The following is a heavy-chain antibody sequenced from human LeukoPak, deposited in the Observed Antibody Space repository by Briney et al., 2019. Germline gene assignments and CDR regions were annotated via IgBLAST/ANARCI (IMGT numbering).Heavy chain of an antibody. CDR3: ARLVSVHDAFDI. CDR1: GYTFTSYD. J-gene: IGHJ3*02. Sequence: ASVKVSCKASGYTFTSYDINWVRQATGQGLEWMGWMNPNSGNTGYAQKFQGGVTMTRNTSISTAYMELSSLRSEDTAVYYCARLVSVHDAFDIWGQGTMVTVSS. V-gene: IGHV1-8*01. CDR2: MNPNSGNT. D-gene: IGHD5/OR15-5a*01.